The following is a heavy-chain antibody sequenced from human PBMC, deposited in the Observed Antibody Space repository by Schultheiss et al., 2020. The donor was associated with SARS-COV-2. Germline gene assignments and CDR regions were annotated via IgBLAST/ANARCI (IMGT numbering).Heavy chain of an antibody. J-gene: IGHJ3*02. CDR3: TSLSVAVNYYAFDI. V-gene: IGHV4-4*02. CDR1: GGSISSSNW. D-gene: IGHD2-15*01. CDR2: IYHSGST. Sequence: GSLRLSCAVSGGSISSSNWWSWVRQPPGKGLEWIGEIYHSGSTNYNPSLKSRVTISVDTSKNQFSLKLSSVTAADTAVYYCTSLSVAVNYYAFDIWGQGTMVTVSS.